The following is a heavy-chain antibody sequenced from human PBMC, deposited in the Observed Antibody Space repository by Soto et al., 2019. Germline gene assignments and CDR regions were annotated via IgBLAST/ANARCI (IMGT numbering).Heavy chain of an antibody. V-gene: IGHV3-23*01. J-gene: IGHJ4*02. D-gene: IGHD2-15*01. CDR1: GFTFSSYA. CDR2: ISGSGGST. CDR3: AKDLGFRYCSGGSCYSGGDY. Sequence: EVQLLESGGGLVQPGGSLRLSCAASGFTFSSYAMSWVRQAPGKGLEWVSAISGSGGSTYYADSVKGRFTISRDNSKNTLYLQMNSLRAEDTAVYYCAKDLGFRYCSGGSCYSGGDYWVQGTLVTVSS.